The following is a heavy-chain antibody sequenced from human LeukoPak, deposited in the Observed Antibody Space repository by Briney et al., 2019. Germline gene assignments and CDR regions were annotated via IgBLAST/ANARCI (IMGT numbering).Heavy chain of an antibody. D-gene: IGHD3-10*01. CDR3: ARDGA. CDR2: IYHSGST. Sequence: SQTLSLTCTVSGGSISNGDYYWSWIRQPPGKGLEWIGYIYHSGSTYYNPSLKSRVTISVDRSKNQFSLQLTSVTAADTAVYYRARDGAWGQGTVVTVSS. J-gene: IGHJ3*01. V-gene: IGHV4-30-2*01. CDR1: GGSISNGDYY.